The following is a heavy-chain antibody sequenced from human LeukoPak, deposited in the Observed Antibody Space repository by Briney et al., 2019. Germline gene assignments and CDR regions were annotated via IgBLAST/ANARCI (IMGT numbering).Heavy chain of an antibody. CDR3: AKSLIVGAPPSD. D-gene: IGHD1-26*01. CDR1: GFTFSSYA. J-gene: IGHJ4*02. CDR2: ISGSDSST. Sequence: GGSLRLSCAASGFTFSSYAMSWVRQAPGKGLEWVSAISGSDSSTYYADSVKGRFTISRDNSKDTLYLQMNSLRAEDAAVYYCAKSLIVGAPPSDWGQGTLVTVSS. V-gene: IGHV3-23*01.